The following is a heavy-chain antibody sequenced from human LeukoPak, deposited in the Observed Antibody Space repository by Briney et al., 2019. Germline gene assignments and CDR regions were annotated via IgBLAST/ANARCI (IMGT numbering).Heavy chain of an antibody. Sequence: GGSLRLSCAASGFTFSSYEMNWVRQAPGKGLEWVAYISSSGSTIYYADSVKGRFTISRDNAKNSPYLQMNSLRAEDTAVYYCATRGYYDSSGYYYDYFDYWGQGTLVTVSS. D-gene: IGHD3-22*01. CDR3: ATRGYYDSSGYYYDYFDY. CDR2: ISSSGSTI. V-gene: IGHV3-48*03. CDR1: GFTFSSYE. J-gene: IGHJ4*02.